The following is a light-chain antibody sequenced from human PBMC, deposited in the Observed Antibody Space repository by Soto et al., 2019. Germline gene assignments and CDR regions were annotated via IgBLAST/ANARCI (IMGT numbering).Light chain of an antibody. CDR1: QSVSSW. Sequence: DIQMTQPPSILSASVGDRVTITCRASQSVSSWLAWFQQKPGKAPKVLIYKASSLQSGVSSRFSGRGSRTDVTLTISSLQPADFETYTCQQTYRTPLTFGGGTKVDI. V-gene: IGKV1-5*03. J-gene: IGKJ4*01. CDR3: QQTYRTPLT. CDR2: KAS.